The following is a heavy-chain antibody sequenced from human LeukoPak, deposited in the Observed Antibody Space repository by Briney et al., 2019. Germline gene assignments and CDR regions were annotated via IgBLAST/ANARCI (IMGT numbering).Heavy chain of an antibody. V-gene: IGHV3-30-3*01. CDR3: ARDRPYYYDSSGYYYGY. CDR1: GFTFSSYA. D-gene: IGHD3-22*01. CDR2: ISYDGSNK. Sequence: GGSLRLSCAAPGFTFSSYAMHWVRQAPGKGLEWVAVISYDGSNKYYADSVKGRFTISRDNSKNTLYLQMNSLRAEDTAVYYCARDRPYYYDSSGYYYGYWGQGTLVTVSS. J-gene: IGHJ4*02.